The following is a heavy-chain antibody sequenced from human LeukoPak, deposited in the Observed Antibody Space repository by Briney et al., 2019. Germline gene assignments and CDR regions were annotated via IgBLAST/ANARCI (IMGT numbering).Heavy chain of an antibody. CDR1: GGSFSGYY. D-gene: IGHD6-19*01. Sequence: PSETLSLTCAVYGGSFSGYYWSWLRQPPGKGLEWIGEINHSGSTNYNPSLKSRVTISVDTSKNQFSLKLSSVTAADTAVYYCARGARRIAVAGTHGLFDYWGQGTLVTVSS. CDR3: ARGARRIAVAGTHGLFDY. CDR2: INHSGST. V-gene: IGHV4-34*01. J-gene: IGHJ4*02.